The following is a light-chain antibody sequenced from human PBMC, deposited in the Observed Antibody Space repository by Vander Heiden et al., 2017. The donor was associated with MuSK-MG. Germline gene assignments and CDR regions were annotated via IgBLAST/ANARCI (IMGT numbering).Light chain of an antibody. CDR3: QQFNNWPKT. V-gene: IGKV3D-15*01. J-gene: IGKJ1*01. Sequence: EVVMTQSPATLSVSPGERVALSCRASQSISTNLAWYQQKPGQAPRLLIYSASTRVTGIPARFSGSGSGTEFTLTISSVQSEDFAVYYCQQFNNWPKTFGQGTKVEIK. CDR2: SAS. CDR1: QSISTN.